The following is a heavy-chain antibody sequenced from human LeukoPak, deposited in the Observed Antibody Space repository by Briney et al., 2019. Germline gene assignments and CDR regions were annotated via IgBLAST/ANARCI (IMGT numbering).Heavy chain of an antibody. CDR3: ATEPYYYGSGSYFEAAFDI. CDR1: GFTFSSYA. V-gene: IGHV3-23*01. D-gene: IGHD3-10*01. Sequence: GGSLRLSCAASGFTFSSYAMSWVRQAPGKGLEWVSAINGSGGSTYYADSVKGRFTISRDNSKNTLYLQMNSLRAEDTAVYYCATEPYYYGSGSYFEAAFDIWGQGTMVTVSS. CDR2: INGSGGST. J-gene: IGHJ3*02.